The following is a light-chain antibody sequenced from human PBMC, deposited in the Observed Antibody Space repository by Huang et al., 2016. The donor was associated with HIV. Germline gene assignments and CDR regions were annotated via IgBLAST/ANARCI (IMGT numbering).Light chain of an antibody. CDR3: HQYGSSPLT. CDR2: GAS. J-gene: IGKJ4*01. V-gene: IGKV3-20*01. Sequence: EIVLTQSPGTLSLSPGERATLFCRASQSVSSYFAWYQQKSGQAPRLLIYGASSRATGIPDRFSGSGSGTDFTLTISRLEPEDFAVYYCHQYGSSPLTFGGGTKVEIK. CDR1: QSVSSY.